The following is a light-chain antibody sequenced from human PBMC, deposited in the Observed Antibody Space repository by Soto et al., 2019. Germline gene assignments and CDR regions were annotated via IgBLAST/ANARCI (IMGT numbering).Light chain of an antibody. Sequence: DLQMTQSPSTLSGSVGDRVTITCRASQTISSWLAWYQQKPGKAPKLLIYAASTLQSGVPSRFSGSGSGTEFTLTINSLQPDDFATYYCQQYKSYWTFGQGTKVDIK. CDR2: AAS. CDR1: QTISSW. CDR3: QQYKSYWT. J-gene: IGKJ1*01. V-gene: IGKV1-5*01.